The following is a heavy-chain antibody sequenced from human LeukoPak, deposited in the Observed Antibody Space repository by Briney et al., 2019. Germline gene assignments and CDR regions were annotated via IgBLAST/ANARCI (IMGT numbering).Heavy chain of an antibody. D-gene: IGHD6-13*01. CDR2: FDLEDGET. CDR3: ATAAEQQLVNFDI. Sequence: ASVKVSCKVSGYTLTELSMHWVRQAPGKGLGGRGGFDLEDGETIYAQKFQGRVTMTAATSTDTAYMELSSLRSEDTAVYYCATAAEQQLVNFDIWGQGTMVTVSS. J-gene: IGHJ3*02. CDR1: GYTLTELS. V-gene: IGHV1-24*01.